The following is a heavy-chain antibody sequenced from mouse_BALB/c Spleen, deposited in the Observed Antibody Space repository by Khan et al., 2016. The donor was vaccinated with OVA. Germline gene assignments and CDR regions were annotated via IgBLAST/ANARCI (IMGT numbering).Heavy chain of an antibody. D-gene: IGHD1-3*01. CDR2: ISSGGDYT. J-gene: IGHJ3*01. CDR3: ERHVSGSFTY. V-gene: IGHV5-6*01. CDR1: GFTFSSYS. Sequence: EVQRVESGGDLVKPGGSLKLSCAASGFTFSSYSMSWVRQTPDKRLEWVATISSGGDYTYYPDSVKGRFTISRDNARNPLYLQLSSLTSEETAMYEGERHVSGSFTYWGQGTLVTVSA.